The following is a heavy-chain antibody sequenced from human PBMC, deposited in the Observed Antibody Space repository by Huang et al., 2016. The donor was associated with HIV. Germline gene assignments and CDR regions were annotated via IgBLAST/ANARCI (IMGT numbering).Heavy chain of an antibody. V-gene: IGHV4-39*01. CDR3: ARLPGSITMIRGVITDPY. J-gene: IGHJ4*02. Sequence: QLQLQESGPGLVKPSETLSLTCTVSGGSIRSDNYYWGWIRQPPGKGLEWIGSIYYSGSPYDNPSLKSRVTITVDTSKNQFSLKMRSVTAADTAVYYCARLPGSITMIRGVITDPYWGQGTLVTVSS. CDR2: IYYSGSP. CDR1: GGSIRSDNYY. D-gene: IGHD3-10*01.